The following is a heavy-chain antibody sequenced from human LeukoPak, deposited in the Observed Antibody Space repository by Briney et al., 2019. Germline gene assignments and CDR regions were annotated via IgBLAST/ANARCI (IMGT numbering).Heavy chain of an antibody. CDR3: ARAVTGTSMVDY. CDR2: ISYTGST. CDR1: GGSIGGDH. Sequence: SETLSLTCTISGGSIGGDHWSWIRQAPGKGLEWIGYISYTGSTSCNPSLRNRVTISLHTSENQFSLSLTSVTAADTAVYYCARAVTGTSMVDYWGQGTLVAVSS. V-gene: IGHV4-59*08. D-gene: IGHD6-19*01. J-gene: IGHJ4*02.